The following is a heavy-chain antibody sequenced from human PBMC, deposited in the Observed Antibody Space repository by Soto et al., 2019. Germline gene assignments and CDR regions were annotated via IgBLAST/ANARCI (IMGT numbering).Heavy chain of an antibody. CDR1: GFTFSNYG. CDR2: IASDGNNK. V-gene: IGHV3-30*03. J-gene: IGHJ4*02. D-gene: IGHD6-6*01. Sequence: QVQLVESGGGVVQPGRSLRLSCAASGFTFSNYGMHWVRQAPGKGLEWVGVIASDGNNKYYADSVKGRFTISRATSKNTLYLQMNSLRPEDTALYYCSVSFISSDYFDYWGQGTLVTVSS. CDR3: SVSFISSDYFDY.